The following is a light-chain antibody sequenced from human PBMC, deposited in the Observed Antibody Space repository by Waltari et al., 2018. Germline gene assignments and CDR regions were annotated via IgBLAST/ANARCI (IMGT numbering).Light chain of an antibody. V-gene: IGKV1-5*03. CDR2: TAS. Sequence: DIQMTQTPSTLSASVGDRVTITCRASQSISSWLAWYQQKPGKAPKLLIYTASSLESVVPSRFSGSSSATEFTLTIGSLQPDDFATYYCQQYNSYPYTFGQGTKLEIK. J-gene: IGKJ2*01. CDR3: QQYNSYPYT. CDR1: QSISSW.